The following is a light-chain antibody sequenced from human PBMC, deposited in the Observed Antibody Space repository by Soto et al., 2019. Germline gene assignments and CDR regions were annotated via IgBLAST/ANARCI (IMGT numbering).Light chain of an antibody. CDR2: EVS. V-gene: IGLV2-8*01. J-gene: IGLJ1*01. CDR1: SSDVGGYNY. Sequence: QSALTQPPSASGSPGQSVTISCTGTSSDVGGYNYVSWYQQHPGKAPKLMIYEVSKRPSGVPDRFSGSKSGNTASLTVSGLQAEDEADYYCSSYAGSNXLSXGTGTKVT. CDR3: SSYAGSNXLS.